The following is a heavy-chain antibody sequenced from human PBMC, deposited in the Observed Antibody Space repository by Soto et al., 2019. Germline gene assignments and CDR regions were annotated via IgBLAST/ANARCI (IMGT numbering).Heavy chain of an antibody. V-gene: IGHV1-69*13. CDR2: IIPMFGTS. J-gene: IGHJ4*02. Sequence: ASVKVSCKASGGTFRSCAISWVRQAPGQGLEWMGEIIPMFGTSNYAQKFQGRVTITADESTSTAYMELSSLRSEDTAVYYCARGSCSSTSCYKEYYFDLWGQGTLVTVSS. CDR3: ARGSCSSTSCYKEYYFDL. CDR1: GGTFRSCA. D-gene: IGHD2-2*02.